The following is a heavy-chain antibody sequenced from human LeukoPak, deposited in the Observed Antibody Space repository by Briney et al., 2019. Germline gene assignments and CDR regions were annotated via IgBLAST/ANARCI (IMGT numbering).Heavy chain of an antibody. CDR2: IRGKANSYAT. J-gene: IGHJ4*02. V-gene: IGHV3-73*01. D-gene: IGHD6-13*01. CDR1: GFTFSGSA. CDR3: TSTIAAAGTIY. Sequence: GGSLRLSCAASGFTFSGSAMHWVRQASGKGLEWVGRIRGKANSYATAYAASVKGRFTISRDDSKNTAYLQMNSLKTEDTAVYYCTSTIAAAGTIYWGQGTLVTVSS.